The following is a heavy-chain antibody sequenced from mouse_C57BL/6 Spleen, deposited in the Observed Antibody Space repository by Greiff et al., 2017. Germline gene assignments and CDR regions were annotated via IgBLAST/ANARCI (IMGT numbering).Heavy chain of an antibody. D-gene: IGHD1-1*01. CDR2: INPSSGYT. Sequence: QVQLKQSGAELAKPGASVKLSCKASGYTFTSYWMHWVKQRPGQGLEWIGYINPSSGYTKYNQKFKDKATLTADKSSSTAYMQLSSLTYEDSAVYYCASSFTTVVAKAMDYWGQGTSVTVSS. J-gene: IGHJ4*01. CDR1: GYTFTSYW. V-gene: IGHV1-7*01. CDR3: ASSFTTVVAKAMDY.